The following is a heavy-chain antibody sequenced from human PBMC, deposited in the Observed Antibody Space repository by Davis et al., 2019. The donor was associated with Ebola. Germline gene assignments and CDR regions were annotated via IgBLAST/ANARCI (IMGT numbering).Heavy chain of an antibody. J-gene: IGHJ6*03. CDR1: GFSLSNARMG. CDR2: IFSNDEK. V-gene: IGHV2-26*01. Sequence: SGPTLVKPTETLTLTCTVSGFSLSNARMGVSWIRQPPGKALEWLAHIFSNDEKSYSTSLKSRLTISKDTSKSQVVLTMTNMDPVDTATYYCARLRFLEWLDYYYYMDVWGKGTTVTVSS. CDR3: ARLRFLEWLDYYYYMDV. D-gene: IGHD3-3*01.